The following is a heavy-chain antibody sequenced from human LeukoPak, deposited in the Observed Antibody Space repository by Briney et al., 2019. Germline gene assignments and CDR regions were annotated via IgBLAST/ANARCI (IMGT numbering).Heavy chain of an antibody. CDR3: ARIPHRVPHNWFDP. CDR1: GYTFTSYD. J-gene: IGHJ5*02. CDR2: MNPHSANA. D-gene: IGHD2-2*01. V-gene: IGHV1-8*01. Sequence: ASVKVSCKASGYTFTSYDINWVRQAAGQGPEWMGWMNPHSANAGYAQKFQGRVTMTRDTSINTAYMELSSLRSDDSAVYYCARIPHRVPHNWFDPWGQGTLVTVSS.